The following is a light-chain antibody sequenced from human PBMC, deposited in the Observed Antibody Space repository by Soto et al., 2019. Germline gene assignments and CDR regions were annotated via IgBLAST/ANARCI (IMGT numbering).Light chain of an antibody. CDR3: SSYSTSTTLL. CDR2: DVN. CDR1: NDDVGGYDY. V-gene: IGLV2-14*01. Sequence: QSALTQPASVSGSQGQSITISCTGSNDDVGGYDYVSWYQHHPGKAPKLLIFDVNNRPSGVSDRFSGSKSGDTASLTISGLQADDEADYYCSSYSTSTTLLFGGGTNLTVL. J-gene: IGLJ3*02.